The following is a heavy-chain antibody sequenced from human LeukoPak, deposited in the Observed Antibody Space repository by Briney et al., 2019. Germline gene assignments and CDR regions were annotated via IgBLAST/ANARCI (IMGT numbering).Heavy chain of an antibody. CDR3: AREVVPAATSNTNNWFDP. D-gene: IGHD2-2*01. V-gene: IGHV4-39*02. Sequence: PSETLSLTCTVSGDFISSNSFYWGWIRQPPGKGLEWIGSIYYSGTTYYNPSLKSRVTISVDTSKNHFSLKLSSVTAADTAVYYCAREVVPAATSNTNNWFDPWGQGTLVTVSS. CDR2: IYYSGTT. CDR1: GDFISSNSFY. J-gene: IGHJ5*02.